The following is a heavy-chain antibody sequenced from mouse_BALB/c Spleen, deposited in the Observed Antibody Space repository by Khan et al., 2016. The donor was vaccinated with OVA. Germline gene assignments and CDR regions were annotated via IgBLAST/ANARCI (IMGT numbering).Heavy chain of an antibody. CDR3: TKDRIYDGGSFYFDY. CDR2: ITSGGSYT. D-gene: IGHD2-13*01. Sequence: EVELVESGGGLVKPGGSLRLSCAASGFTFRSYSLSWVRQTPEKSLEWFATITSGGSYTYYPASVQGRLTISRDNAKHHMYLQMSSLKSEDTAIYYCTKDRIYDGGSFYFDYWGQGTTLTVSS. CDR1: GFTFRSYS. V-gene: IGHV5-6-4*01. J-gene: IGHJ2*01.